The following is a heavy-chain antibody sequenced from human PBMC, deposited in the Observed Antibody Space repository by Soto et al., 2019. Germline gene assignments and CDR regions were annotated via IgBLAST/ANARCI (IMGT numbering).Heavy chain of an antibody. Sequence: SETLSLTCAVYGGSFSGYYWSWVRQPPGKGLEWIGEINHSGSTNYNPSLKSRVTISVDTSKNQFSLKLSSVTAADTAVYSCARGIGTGTTALSTRFDYWGQGTLVTVSS. V-gene: IGHV4-34*01. CDR2: INHSGST. D-gene: IGHD1-7*01. J-gene: IGHJ4*02. CDR3: ARGIGTGTTALSTRFDY. CDR1: GGSFSGYY.